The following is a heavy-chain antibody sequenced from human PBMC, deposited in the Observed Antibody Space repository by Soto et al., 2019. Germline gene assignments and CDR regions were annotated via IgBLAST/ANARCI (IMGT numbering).Heavy chain of an antibody. CDR1: GGSISSYY. Sequence: SETLSLTCTVSGGSISSYYWSWIRQPPGKGLEWIGYIYYSGSTNYNPSLKSRVTISVDTSKNQFSLKLSSVTAADTAVYYCARVITMVRGVSRYYGMDVWGQGTTVTVSS. J-gene: IGHJ6*02. V-gene: IGHV4-59*12. D-gene: IGHD3-10*01. CDR3: ARVITMVRGVSRYYGMDV. CDR2: IYYSGST.